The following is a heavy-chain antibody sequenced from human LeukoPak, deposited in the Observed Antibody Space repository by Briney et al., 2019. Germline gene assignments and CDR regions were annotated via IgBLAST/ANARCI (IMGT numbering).Heavy chain of an antibody. CDR2: ISAYNGNT. CDR3: ARGGDFWSAENWFDP. J-gene: IGHJ5*02. CDR1: GYTFTSYG. Sequence: ASVKVSCKASGYTFTSYGISWVRQAPGQGLEWMGWISAYNGNTNYAQRLQGRVTMTTDTSTSTAYMELSRLRSDDTAVYYCARGGDFWSAENWFDPWGQGTLVTVSS. D-gene: IGHD3-3*01. V-gene: IGHV1-18*01.